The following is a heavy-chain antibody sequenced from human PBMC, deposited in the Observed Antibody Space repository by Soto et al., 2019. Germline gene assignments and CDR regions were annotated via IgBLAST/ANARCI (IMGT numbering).Heavy chain of an antibody. V-gene: IGHV1-3*05. CDR1: GYTFTSYA. CDR3: ARSIVVVTALDY. Sequence: QVQLVQSGAEEKKPGASVKVSCKASGYTFTSYAMHWVRQAPGQRLEWMGGINAGNGNTKYSQKFQGRVTITRDTSASTAYMELSSLRSDDTAVYYCARSIVVVTALDYWGQGTLVTVSS. J-gene: IGHJ4*02. CDR2: INAGNGNT. D-gene: IGHD2-21*02.